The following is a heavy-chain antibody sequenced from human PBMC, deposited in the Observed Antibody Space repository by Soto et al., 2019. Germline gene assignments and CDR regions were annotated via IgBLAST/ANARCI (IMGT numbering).Heavy chain of an antibody. CDR2: INTYNGNT. D-gene: IGHD3-10*01. Sequence: QVHLVQSGPEVKKPGASVRVSCRASGYTFTNYGIGWGRQAPGQGLEWMGWINTYNGNTNYAQKFRGRLTMTTDTATTTPYRELRSLWSDDGAMYDFAKDGVDRRATVTGGYWCQGTLVTVSS. CDR3: AKDGVDRRATVTGGY. CDR1: GYTFTNYG. V-gene: IGHV1-18*01. J-gene: IGHJ4*02.